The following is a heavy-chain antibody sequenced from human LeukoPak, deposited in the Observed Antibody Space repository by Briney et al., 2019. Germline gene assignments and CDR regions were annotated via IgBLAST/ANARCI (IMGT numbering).Heavy chain of an antibody. Sequence: ASVKVSCKASGGTFTSYAISWVRQAPGQGLEWMGGIIPIFGTANYAQKFQGRVTITADESTSTASMELSSLRSEDTAVYYCASIGSSAYIPFDYWGQGTLVTVSS. J-gene: IGHJ4*02. CDR1: GGTFTSYA. CDR3: ASIGSSAYIPFDY. D-gene: IGHD3-22*01. CDR2: IIPIFGTA. V-gene: IGHV1-69*13.